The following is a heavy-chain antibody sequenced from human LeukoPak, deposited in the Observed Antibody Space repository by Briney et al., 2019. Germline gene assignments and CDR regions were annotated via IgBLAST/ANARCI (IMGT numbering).Heavy chain of an antibody. V-gene: IGHV1-69*01. CDR3: AREVAVHHPAFGD. CDR2: IVPMFGIA. J-gene: IGHJ4*02. D-gene: IGHD3-10*01. Sequence: SMKVSCKSSGGTFKTYSISWVRQAPGQGLEWMGDIVPMFGIANYAQRFQARVTMTADASTNTAYLELSSLTFEDTAVYYCAREVAVHHPAFGDWGQGTLVTVSS. CDR1: GGTFKTYS.